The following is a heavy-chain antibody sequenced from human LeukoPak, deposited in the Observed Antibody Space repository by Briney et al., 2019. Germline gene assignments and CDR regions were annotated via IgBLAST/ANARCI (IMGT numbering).Heavy chain of an antibody. J-gene: IGHJ4*02. CDR2: INSDGSWT. D-gene: IGHD2-2*01. CDR3: VSFYETY. V-gene: IGHV3-74*01. CDR1: GNYW. Sequence: GSLRLSCAASGNYWMHWVRQAPGKGLVWVSHINSDGSWTSYADSVKGRFTISKDNAKNTVYLQMNNLRTEDTAVYYCVSFYETYWGRGTLVTVSS.